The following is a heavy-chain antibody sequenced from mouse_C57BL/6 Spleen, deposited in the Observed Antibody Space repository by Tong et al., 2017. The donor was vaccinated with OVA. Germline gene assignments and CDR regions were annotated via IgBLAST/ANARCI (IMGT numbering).Heavy chain of an antibody. CDR3: TIEGTGGY. V-gene: IGHV1-15*01. D-gene: IGHD2-14*01. Sequence: VQLQESGAELVRPGASVTLSCKASGYTFTDYEMHWVKQTPVHGLEWIGAIDPETGGTAYNQKFKGKAILTADKSSNTAYMELRSLTAEDCAVYYCTIEGTGGYWGQGTLVTVSA. J-gene: IGHJ3*01. CDR1: GYTFTDYE. CDR2: IDPETGGT.